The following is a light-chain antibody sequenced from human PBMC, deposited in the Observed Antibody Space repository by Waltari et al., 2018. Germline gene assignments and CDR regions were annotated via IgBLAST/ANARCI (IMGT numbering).Light chain of an antibody. J-gene: IGLJ2*01. V-gene: IGLV1-44*01. CDR1: SSNIGNNV. Sequence: QSVLTQPPSASGTPGQRVTISCSGSSSNIGNNVVNWYQQVPGTTPKLLIYRNDQRPSGVPDRISGSKSGTSASLAISGLQSEDEAHYYCAAWDDSLNGRWVFGGGTKLTVL. CDR3: AAWDDSLNGRWV. CDR2: RND.